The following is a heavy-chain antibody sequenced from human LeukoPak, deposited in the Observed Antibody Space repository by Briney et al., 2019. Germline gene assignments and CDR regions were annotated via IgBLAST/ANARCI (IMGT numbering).Heavy chain of an antibody. CDR3: ARDRSYYGSSGYLDY. Sequence: GGSLRLSCAASGFTVSSNYMSWVRQAPGKGLEWVSVIYSGGSTYYADSVKGRFTISGDNSKNTLYLQMNSLRAEDTAVYYCARDRSYYGSSGYLDYWGQGTLVTVSS. V-gene: IGHV3-53*01. CDR1: GFTVSSNY. J-gene: IGHJ4*02. D-gene: IGHD3-22*01. CDR2: IYSGGST.